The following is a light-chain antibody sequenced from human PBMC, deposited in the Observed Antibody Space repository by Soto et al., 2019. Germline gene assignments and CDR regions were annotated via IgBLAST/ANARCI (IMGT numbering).Light chain of an antibody. J-gene: IGKJ2*01. CDR3: QQYYTYPQT. V-gene: IGKV1-8*01. CDR2: AAS. Sequence: AIRMTQSPSPFSASTGDRVTITCRASQGISSYLAWYQQKPGKAPKLLVYAASTLQYGVPSRFSGSGSGTDFTLTISCLQSEDFATYFCQQYYTYPQTFGQGTKVDIK. CDR1: QGISSY.